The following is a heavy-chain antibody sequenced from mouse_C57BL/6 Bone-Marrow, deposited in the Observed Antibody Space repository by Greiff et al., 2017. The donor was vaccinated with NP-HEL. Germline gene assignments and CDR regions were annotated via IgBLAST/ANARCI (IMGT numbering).Heavy chain of an antibody. CDR2: INPNNGGT. Sequence: VQLQQSGPELVKPGASVKIPCKASGYTFTDYNMDWVKQSHGKSLEWIGDINPNNGGTIYNQKFKGKATLTVDKSSSTAYMELRSLTSEDTAVYYCARGDYGSSYGYFDYWGQGTTLTVSS. CDR3: ARGDYGSSYGYFDY. D-gene: IGHD1-1*01. CDR1: GYTFTDYN. V-gene: IGHV1-18*01. J-gene: IGHJ2*01.